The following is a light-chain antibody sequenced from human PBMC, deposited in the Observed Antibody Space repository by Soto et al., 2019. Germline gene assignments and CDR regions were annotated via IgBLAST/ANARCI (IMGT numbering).Light chain of an antibody. CDR1: QGIASW. V-gene: IGKV1-12*01. Sequence: DIQMTQSPSSVSASVGERVTITCRASQGIASWLAWYQQKPGLAPKLLIYAASSLQTGVPSRFSGSGSGTDFTLTISGLQPDDFATYYCHQYNYLHTFGQGTKLEIK. J-gene: IGKJ2*01. CDR3: HQYNYLHT. CDR2: AAS.